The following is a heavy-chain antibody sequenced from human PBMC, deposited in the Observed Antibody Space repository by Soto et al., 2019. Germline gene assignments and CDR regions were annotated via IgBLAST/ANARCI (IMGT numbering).Heavy chain of an antibody. CDR1: GFTFSSYA. V-gene: IGHV3-23*01. CDR3: AKTAAPAYCGGDCFVPFDY. D-gene: IGHD2-21*02. Sequence: PVGSLRLSCAASGFTFSSYAMSWVRQARGKGLEWVSAISGSGGSTYYADSVKGRFTISRDNSKNTLYLQMNSLRAEDTAVYYCAKTAAPAYCGGDCFVPFDYWGQGTLVTVS. J-gene: IGHJ4*02. CDR2: ISGSGGST.